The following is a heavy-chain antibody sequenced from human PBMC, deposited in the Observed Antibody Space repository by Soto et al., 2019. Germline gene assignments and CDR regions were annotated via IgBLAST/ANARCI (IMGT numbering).Heavy chain of an antibody. J-gene: IGHJ4*02. Sequence: SETLYLTCTVSGGSISSGDYYWSWIRQPPGKGLEWIGYIYYSGSTYYNPSLKSRVTISVDTSKNQFSLKLSSVTAADTAVYYCARAGITGTDFDYWGQGTLVTVSS. V-gene: IGHV4-30-4*01. CDR3: ARAGITGTDFDY. CDR1: GGSISSGDYY. D-gene: IGHD1-20*01. CDR2: IYYSGST.